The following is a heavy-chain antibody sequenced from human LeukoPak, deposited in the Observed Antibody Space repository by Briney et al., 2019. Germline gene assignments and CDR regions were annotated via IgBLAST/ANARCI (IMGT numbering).Heavy chain of an antibody. D-gene: IGHD3-22*01. J-gene: IGHJ4*02. Sequence: ASVKVSCKASGYTFTSYGISWVRQAPGQGLEWMGWISAYNGSTNYAQKLQGRVTMTTDTSTSTAYMELRSLRSDDTAVYYCARTPELMIVVAPDYWGQGTLVTVSS. V-gene: IGHV1-18*01. CDR1: GYTFTSYG. CDR2: ISAYNGST. CDR3: ARTPELMIVVAPDY.